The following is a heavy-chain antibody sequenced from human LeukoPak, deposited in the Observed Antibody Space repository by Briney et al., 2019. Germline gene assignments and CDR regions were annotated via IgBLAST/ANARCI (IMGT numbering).Heavy chain of an antibody. CDR3: ARDLLTVASAFDI. Sequence: GGSLRLSCAASGLTFSSYGMHWVRKAPGKGLEWVAFIRYDGSNKYYADSVKGRFTISRDNAKNSLYLQMNSLRAEDTAVYYCARDLLTVASAFDIWGQGTMVTVSS. CDR1: GLTFSSYG. D-gene: IGHD4/OR15-4a*01. CDR2: IRYDGSNK. V-gene: IGHV3-30*02. J-gene: IGHJ3*02.